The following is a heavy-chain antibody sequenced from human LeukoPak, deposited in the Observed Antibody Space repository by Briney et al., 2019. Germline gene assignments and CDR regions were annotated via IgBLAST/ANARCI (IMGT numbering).Heavy chain of an antibody. CDR1: GGSISSGGYS. CDR3: ARGRDIVVVPAATAWFDP. J-gene: IGHJ5*02. V-gene: IGHV4-30-2*01. D-gene: IGHD2-2*01. Sequence: SQTLSLTCAVSGGSISSGGYSWSWIRQPPGKGLGWIGYIYHSGSTYYNPSLKSRVTISVDRSKNQFSLKLSSVTAADTAVYYCARGRDIVVVPAATAWFDPWGQGTLVTVSS. CDR2: IYHSGST.